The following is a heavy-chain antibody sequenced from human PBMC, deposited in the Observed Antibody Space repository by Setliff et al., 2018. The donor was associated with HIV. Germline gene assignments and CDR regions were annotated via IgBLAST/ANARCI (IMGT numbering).Heavy chain of an antibody. D-gene: IGHD1-26*01. Sequence: ASVKVSCKVSGYTLSKLSMHWVRQAPEKGLEWMGGFDPEPGETLFAQKFPGRLTMTEDTSTDTAYMELTSLRSDDTAIYYCAIDNRGGVGTPYYFDYWAREPWSPSPQ. CDR2: FDPEPGET. CDR3: AIDNRGGVGTPYYFDY. V-gene: IGHV1-24*01. CDR1: GYTLSKLS. J-gene: IGHJ4*02.